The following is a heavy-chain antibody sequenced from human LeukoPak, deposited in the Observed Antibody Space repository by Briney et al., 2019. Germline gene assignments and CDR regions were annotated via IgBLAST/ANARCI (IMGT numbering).Heavy chain of an antibody. CDR2: IYSGGST. CDR3: ARAPYLDAFDI. CDR1: GFTVSSNY. V-gene: IGHV3-53*01. Sequence: PGGSLRLSCAASGFTVSSNYMSWVRQAPGKGLEWVSVIYSGGSTYYADSVKGRFTISRDNSKNTLYLQMNSLRAEDTAVYYCARAPYLDAFDIWGQGTMVTVSS. J-gene: IGHJ3*02. D-gene: IGHD2-8*01.